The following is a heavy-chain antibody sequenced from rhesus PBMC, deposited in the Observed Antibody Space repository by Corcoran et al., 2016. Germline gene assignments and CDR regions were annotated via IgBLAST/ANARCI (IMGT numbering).Heavy chain of an antibody. CDR3: TRRGSGYGLDS. D-gene: IGHD5-42*01. V-gene: IGHV3S16*01. CDR1: GFTFSSYG. CDR2: FRSASSYI. Sequence: EVQLVESGGGLVQPGGSLRLSFAASGFTFSSYGFSWFRQAPGKGLEWVSSFRSASSYIYYADSVKGRFTISRDNAKNSLSLQMNSLRAEDTAVYYCTRRGSGYGLDSWGQGVVVTVSS. J-gene: IGHJ6*01.